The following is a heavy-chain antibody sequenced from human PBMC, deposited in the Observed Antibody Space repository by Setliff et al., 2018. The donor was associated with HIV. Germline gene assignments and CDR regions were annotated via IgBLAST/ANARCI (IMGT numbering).Heavy chain of an antibody. CDR2: IIPIFGTG. V-gene: IGHV1-69*13. CDR3: ATGRHYYDSSDYPANPFDV. CDR1: GGTFINSA. D-gene: IGHD3-22*01. J-gene: IGHJ3*01. Sequence: GASVKVSCKASGGTFINSAFNWVRQAPGQGLEWMGSIIPIFGTGNYAQNSQGRVTITADGSTSTAYMELASLRSEDTAVYYCATGRHYYDSSDYPANPFDVWGQGTLVTVSS.